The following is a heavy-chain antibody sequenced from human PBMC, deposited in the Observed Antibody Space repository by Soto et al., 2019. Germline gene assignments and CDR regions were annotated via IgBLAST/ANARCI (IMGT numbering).Heavy chain of an antibody. CDR3: TTDLSPHPSGSSSTFDY. D-gene: IGHD6-6*01. Sequence: GGSLRLSCAASGFTFSNAWMNWVRQAPGKGLEWVGRIKSKTDGGTTDYAAPVKGRFTISRDDSKKTLYLQMNSLKTEDTAVYYCTTDLSPHPSGSSSTFDYWGQGTLVTVSS. CDR1: GFTFSNAW. J-gene: IGHJ4*02. CDR2: IKSKTDGGTT. V-gene: IGHV3-15*07.